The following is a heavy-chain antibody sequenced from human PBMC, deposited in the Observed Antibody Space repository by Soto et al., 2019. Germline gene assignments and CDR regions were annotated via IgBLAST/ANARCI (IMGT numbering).Heavy chain of an antibody. CDR3: ARGRRFGYSIKYCYGMDD. CDR2: IYDSAST. D-gene: IGHD4-4*01. J-gene: IGHJ6*02. Sequence: QVQLQESGPGLVKPSQTLSLTCTVSGGSISSGGYYWSWIRQHPGKGLEWIGYIYDSASTYYNPSLMFGVTVALDPSTNQFSLRLRSVTAADTAVYYCARGRRFGYSIKYCYGMDDWGQGTTVTVSS. V-gene: IGHV4-31*03. CDR1: GGSISSGGYY.